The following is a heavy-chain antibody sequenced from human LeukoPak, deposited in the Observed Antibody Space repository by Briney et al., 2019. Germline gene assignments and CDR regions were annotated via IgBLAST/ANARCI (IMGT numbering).Heavy chain of an antibody. CDR1: GFTFSSYA. J-gene: IGHJ4*02. D-gene: IGHD3-22*01. Sequence: RGSLRLSCAASGFTFSSYAMSWVRQAPGKGLEWVSAISGSGGSTYYADSVKGRFTISRDNSKNTLYLQMNSLRAEDTAVYYCAGGHGGYFDYWGQGTLVTVSS. CDR2: ISGSGGST. CDR3: AGGHGGYFDY. V-gene: IGHV3-23*01.